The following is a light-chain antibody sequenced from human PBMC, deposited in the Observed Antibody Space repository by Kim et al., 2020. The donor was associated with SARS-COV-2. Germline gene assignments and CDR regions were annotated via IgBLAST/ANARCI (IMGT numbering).Light chain of an antibody. CDR2: RDS. V-gene: IGLV3-9*01. Sequence: SYELTQPPSVSVALGQTARITCWGNNIGGKNANWYQQKPGQSPVLVIYRDSRRPSGIPDRSSGSNPASTATPTISRAQAGDEADYYCQAWDSSMVFLGGT. J-gene: IGLJ3*02. CDR3: QAWDSSMV. CDR1: NIGGKN.